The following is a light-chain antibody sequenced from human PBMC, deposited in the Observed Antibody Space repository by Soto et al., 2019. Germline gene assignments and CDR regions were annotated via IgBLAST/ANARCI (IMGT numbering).Light chain of an antibody. V-gene: IGKV3-20*01. CDR1: QSVSSSH. CDR2: GAS. J-gene: IGKJ5*01. CDR3: QQYGSSPIT. Sequence: EIVLTQSPGTLSLSPGERATLSCRASQSVSSSHLAWYQQKPGQAPRVLIYGASSRATGIPDRFSGSGSGTDFTLTISRLEPEDFAVYYCQQYGSSPITFGLGTRLEIK.